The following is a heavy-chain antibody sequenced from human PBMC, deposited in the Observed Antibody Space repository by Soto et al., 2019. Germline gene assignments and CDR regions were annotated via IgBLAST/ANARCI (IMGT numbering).Heavy chain of an antibody. V-gene: IGHV1-69*13. Sequence: ASVKVSCKASGVTVSSYAISWVRQAPGQGLEWMGGIIPIFGTANYAQKFQGGVTITADESTSTAYMELSSLRSEDTAVYYCASSTYYDFWSGSPKPNWFDPWGKGTLVTVSS. D-gene: IGHD3-3*01. CDR2: IIPIFGTA. J-gene: IGHJ5*02. CDR1: GVTVSSYA. CDR3: ASSTYYDFWSGSPKPNWFDP.